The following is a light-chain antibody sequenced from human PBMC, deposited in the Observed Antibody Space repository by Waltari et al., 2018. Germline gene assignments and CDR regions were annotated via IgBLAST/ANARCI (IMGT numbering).Light chain of an antibody. CDR2: DLT. Sequence: QSALTQPASVSGSPGQSIAISSAGTSRDVGGYHFVSWYQQQPGKAPKTMIYDLTKRPSGVSDRFSGSKSGNTASLTISGLQAEDEGDYYCGSYRYGSSLVFGGGTRLTVL. V-gene: IGLV2-14*03. J-gene: IGLJ2*01. CDR3: GSYRYGSSLV. CDR1: SRDVGGYHF.